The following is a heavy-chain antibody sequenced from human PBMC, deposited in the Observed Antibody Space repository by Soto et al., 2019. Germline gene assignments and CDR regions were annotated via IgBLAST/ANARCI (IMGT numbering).Heavy chain of an antibody. CDR1: GFTVSSNY. V-gene: IGHV3-53*02. CDR2: IYSGGST. Sequence: EVQLVETGGGLIQPGGSLRLSCAASGFTVSSNYMSWVRQAPGKGLEWVSVIYSGGSTYYADSVKCRFTISRDNSKNTLYLQMNSLRAEDTAVYYCAGAYYDIYDYYGMDVWGQGTTVTVSS. CDR3: AGAYYDIYDYYGMDV. D-gene: IGHD3-22*01. J-gene: IGHJ6*02.